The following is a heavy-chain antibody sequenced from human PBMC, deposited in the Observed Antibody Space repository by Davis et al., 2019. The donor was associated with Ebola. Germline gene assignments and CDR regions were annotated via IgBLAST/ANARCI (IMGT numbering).Heavy chain of an antibody. CDR3: ARGDSYYDPSGYYAGPEAPDH. CDR2: INYSGST. J-gene: IGHJ4*02. D-gene: IGHD3-22*01. CDR1: GGSISSYY. Sequence: MPSETLSLTCTVSGGSISSYYWSWIRQPPGKGLEWIAYINYSGSTNYSPSLRSRVTISVDTSKNLFSLKLTSVTAADTAVYYCARGDSYYDPSGYYAGPEAPDHWGQGTLVSVSS. V-gene: IGHV4-59*12.